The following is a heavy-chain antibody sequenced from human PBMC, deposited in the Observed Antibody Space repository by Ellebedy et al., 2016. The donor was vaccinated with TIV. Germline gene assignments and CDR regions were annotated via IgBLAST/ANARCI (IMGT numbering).Heavy chain of an antibody. Sequence: GESLKISCEASGLAFRTYAMSWVRQAPEKGLEWVSAITGNGVSTYYADSVKGRFTISRDNSKNTLSLQMNSLTADDTAVYYCAKDYGDPNYWYSDLWGRGAPVTVSS. D-gene: IGHD4/OR15-4a*01. J-gene: IGHJ2*01. CDR2: ITGNGVST. CDR3: AKDYGDPNYWYSDL. CDR1: GLAFRTYA. V-gene: IGHV3-23*01.